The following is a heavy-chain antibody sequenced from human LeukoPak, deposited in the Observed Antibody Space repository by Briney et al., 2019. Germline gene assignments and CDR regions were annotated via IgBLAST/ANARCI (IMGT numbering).Heavy chain of an antibody. D-gene: IGHD6-6*01. J-gene: IGHJ4*02. V-gene: IGHV3-53*01. CDR3: ARDRLYSSSSEDY. CDR2: IYSGGST. Sequence: PGGSLRLSCAASGFTVSSTYMSWVRQAPGKGLEWVSVIYSGGSTYCADSVKGRFTISRDNSKNTLYLQMNSLRAEDTAVYYCARDRLYSSSSEDYWGQGTLVTVSS. CDR1: GFTVSSTY.